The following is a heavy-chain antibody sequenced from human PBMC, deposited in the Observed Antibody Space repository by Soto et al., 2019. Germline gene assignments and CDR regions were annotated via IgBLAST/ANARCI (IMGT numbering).Heavy chain of an antibody. V-gene: IGHV4-39*01. D-gene: IGHD5-18*01. CDR3: ARHTGYGSDYPRWFDP. CDR1: GDSITTNNYY. CDR2: IYYTERT. Sequence: SETLSLTCTVSGDSITTNNYYWGWIRQPPGKGLEWIGIIYYTERTHDNPSLKSRVTLSVDTSRNQFSLKMTSVTAADAGVYFCARHTGYGSDYPRWFDPWGQGILVTVSS. J-gene: IGHJ5*02.